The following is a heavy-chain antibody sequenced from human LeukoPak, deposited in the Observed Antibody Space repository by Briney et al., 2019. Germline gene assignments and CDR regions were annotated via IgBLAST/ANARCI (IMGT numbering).Heavy chain of an antibody. J-gene: IGHJ2*01. CDR1: GFTFSSYE. CDR3: ARDLDSSGWYYWYFDL. V-gene: IGHV3-48*03. D-gene: IGHD6-19*01. Sequence: GGSLRLSCAASGFTFSSYEMNWVRQAPGKGLEWVSYISSSGSTTYYADSVKGRFTISRDNAKNSLYLQMNSLRAEDTAVYYCARDLDSSGWYYWYFDLWGRGTLVTVSS. CDR2: ISSSGSTT.